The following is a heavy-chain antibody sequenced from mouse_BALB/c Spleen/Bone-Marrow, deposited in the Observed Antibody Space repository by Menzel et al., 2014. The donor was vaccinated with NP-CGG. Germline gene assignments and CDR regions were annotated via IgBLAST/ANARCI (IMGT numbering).Heavy chain of an antibody. CDR2: INPSTGYT. D-gene: IGHD2-3*01. Sequence: VQGVESGAELAKPGASVKMSCKASGYTFTDYWMHWVKQRPGQGLEWLGYINPSTGYTEYNQKFKDKATLTADKSSSTAYMQLNSLTSEDSAVYYCARFYDGHYLPLGYWGQGTTLTVSS. J-gene: IGHJ2*01. V-gene: IGHV1-7*01. CDR3: ARFYDGHYLPLGY. CDR1: GYTFTDYW.